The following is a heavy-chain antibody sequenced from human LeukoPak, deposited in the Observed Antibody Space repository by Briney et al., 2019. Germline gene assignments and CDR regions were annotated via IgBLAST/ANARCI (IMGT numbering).Heavy chain of an antibody. CDR3: ATGYSSSWDVSNYYFDY. J-gene: IGHJ4*02. D-gene: IGHD6-13*01. CDR2: FDPEDGET. CDR1: GYTLTELS. Sequence: ASVKVSCKVSGYTLTELSMHWVRQAPGKGLEWMGGFDPEDGETIYAQKFQGRVTMTEDTSTDTAYMELSSLRSEDTAVYYCATGYSSSWDVSNYYFDYWGQGTLVTVFS. V-gene: IGHV1-24*01.